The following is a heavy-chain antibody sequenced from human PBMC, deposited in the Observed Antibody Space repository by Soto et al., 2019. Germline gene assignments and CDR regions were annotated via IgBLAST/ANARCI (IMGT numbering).Heavy chain of an antibody. CDR2: IIPIFGTA. V-gene: IGHV1-69*13. Sequence: SVKVSCKASGGTFSSYAISWVRQAPGQGLEWMGGIIPIFGTANYAQKFQGRVTITADESTSTAYMELSSLRSEDTAVYYCARYPLLGWYFDLWGRGTLVTVSS. CDR1: GGTFSSYA. D-gene: IGHD3-3*02. CDR3: ARYPLLGWYFDL. J-gene: IGHJ2*01.